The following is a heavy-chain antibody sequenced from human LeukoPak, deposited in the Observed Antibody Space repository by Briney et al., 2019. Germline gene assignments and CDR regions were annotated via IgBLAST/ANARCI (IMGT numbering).Heavy chain of an antibody. J-gene: IGHJ4*02. CDR2: ISGSGGST. D-gene: IGHD4-23*01. CDR3: ANHYGGNPKYYFDY. CDR1: GFTFSSYA. V-gene: IGHV3-23*01. Sequence: GGSLRLSCAASGFTFSSYAMSWVRQAPGKGLEWVSVISGSGGSTYYADSVRGRLTISRDNSKNTLYLQMNSLRAEDTAVYYCANHYGGNPKYYFDYWGQGTLVTVSS.